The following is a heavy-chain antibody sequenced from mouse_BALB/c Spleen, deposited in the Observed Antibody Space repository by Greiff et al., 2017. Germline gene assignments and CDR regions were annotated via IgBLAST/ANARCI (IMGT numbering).Heavy chain of an antibody. CDR3: ARLGSNWYFDV. J-gene: IGHJ1*01. V-gene: IGHV3-2*02. CDR1: GYSITSDYA. CDR2: ISYSGST. Sequence: EVKLQESGPGLVKPSQSLSLTCTVTGYSITSDYAWNWIRQFPGNKLEWMGYISYSGSTSYNPSLKSRISITRDTSKNQFFLQLNSVTTEDTATYYCARLGSNWYFDVWGAGTTVTVSS. D-gene: IGHD4-1*01.